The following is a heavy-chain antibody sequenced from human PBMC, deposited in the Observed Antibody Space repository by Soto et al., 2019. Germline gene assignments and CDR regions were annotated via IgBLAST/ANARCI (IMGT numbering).Heavy chain of an antibody. V-gene: IGHV3-23*01. D-gene: IGHD3-3*01. CDR2: ISGSSGSA. CDR1: GFTFSNYA. Sequence: GGSLRLSCAASGFTFSNYAMNWVRQAPGKGLEWVSTISGSSGSAYYADSVKGRFTISRDNSKYTLYLQMNSLRAEDTAVYYCAREGGALRFLEWFQSQDYYYYYGMDVCGQGTSVTVSS. J-gene: IGHJ6*02. CDR3: AREGGALRFLEWFQSQDYYYYYGMDV.